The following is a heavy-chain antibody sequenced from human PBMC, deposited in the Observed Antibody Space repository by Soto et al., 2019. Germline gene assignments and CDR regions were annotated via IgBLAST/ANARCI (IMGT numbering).Heavy chain of an antibody. V-gene: IGHV4-59*08. J-gene: IGHJ5*02. CDR3: ARSTTGTISALNWFDP. Sequence: SETLSLTCTVSGGSISSYYWSWIRQPPGKGLEWIGYIYYSGSTNYNPSLKSRVTISVDTSKNQFSLKLSSVTAADTAVYYCARSTTGTISALNWFDPWGQGTLVT. D-gene: IGHD1-1*01. CDR1: GGSISSYY. CDR2: IYYSGST.